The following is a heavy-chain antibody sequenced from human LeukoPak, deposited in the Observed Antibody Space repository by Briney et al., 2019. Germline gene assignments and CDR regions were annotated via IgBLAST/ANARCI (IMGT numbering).Heavy chain of an antibody. D-gene: IGHD3-10*01. J-gene: IGHJ5*02. V-gene: IGHV4-59*01. Sequence: SETLSLTCTVSGDSISTYYWSWIRQPPGKGLEWIGYIYYRVTSDYNPSLKSRVTISVDTSKNQFSLKLSSVTAADTAVYYCARGQWFGDTPPSFNWFDPWGQGTLVTVSS. CDR1: GDSISTYY. CDR2: IYYRVTS. CDR3: ARGQWFGDTPPSFNWFDP.